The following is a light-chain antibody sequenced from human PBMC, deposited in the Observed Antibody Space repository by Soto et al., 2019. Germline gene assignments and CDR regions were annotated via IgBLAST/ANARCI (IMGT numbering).Light chain of an antibody. Sequence: EVVLTQSPATLSVSPGERATLSCRASQSVSSKLAWYQQKPGQAPRLLIYGASTRATGIPARFSGSGSGTEFTLTISSLQSEDFAVYYCQQYNNWSPETFGQGTKVEIK. CDR1: QSVSSK. V-gene: IGKV3-15*01. J-gene: IGKJ1*01. CDR2: GAS. CDR3: QQYNNWSPET.